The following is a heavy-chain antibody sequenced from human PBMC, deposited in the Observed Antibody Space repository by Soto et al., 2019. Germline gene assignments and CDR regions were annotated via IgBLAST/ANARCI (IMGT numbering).Heavy chain of an antibody. D-gene: IGHD1-26*01. V-gene: IGHV3-33*08. Sequence: GGSLRLSCVGSGFIFSNNGMHWVRQTPGKGLEWVAFMSYDGSDTFYADSVKGRFTISRDNSKNTLFLHMSSVTAADTAVYYCATVRGSTSYYFDYWGQGTLVTVSS. CDR1: GFIFSNNG. CDR2: MSYDGSDT. CDR3: ATVRGSTSYYFDY. J-gene: IGHJ4*02.